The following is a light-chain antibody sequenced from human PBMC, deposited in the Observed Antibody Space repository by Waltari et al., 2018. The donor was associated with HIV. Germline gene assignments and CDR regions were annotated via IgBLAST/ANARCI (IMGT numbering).Light chain of an antibody. Sequence: DIQMTQSPSSLSASVGDRVTITCQASQDISNYLNWYQQKPGKAPKLLIYDASNLETGVPARFSGSGSGTDFTFTISSLQPEDIATYYCQQYAKFGFTFGPGTKVDIK. J-gene: IGKJ3*01. V-gene: IGKV1-33*01. CDR1: QDISNY. CDR2: DAS. CDR3: QQYAKFGFT.